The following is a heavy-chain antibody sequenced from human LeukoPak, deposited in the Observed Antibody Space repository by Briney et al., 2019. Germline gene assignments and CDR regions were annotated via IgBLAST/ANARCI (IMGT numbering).Heavy chain of an antibody. CDR2: IIPIFGTA. CDR3: ARTPRYYYDSSGYLVFDY. V-gene: IGHV1-69*13. D-gene: IGHD3-22*01. CDR1: GGTFSSYA. Sequence: ASVKVSCKASGGTFSSYAISWVRQAPGQGLEWMGGIIPIFGTANYAQKFQGRVTITADESTSTAYMELSSLRSEDTAVYYCARTPRYYYDSSGYLVFDYWGQGTLVTVSS. J-gene: IGHJ4*02.